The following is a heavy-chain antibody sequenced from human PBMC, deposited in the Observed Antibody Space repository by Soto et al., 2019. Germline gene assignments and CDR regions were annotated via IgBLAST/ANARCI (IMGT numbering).Heavy chain of an antibody. V-gene: IGHV1-2*04. Sequence: VASVKVSCKASGYTFTGYYMHWVRQAPGQGLEWMGWINPNSGGTNYAQKFQGWVTMTRDTSISTAYMELSRLRSDDTAVYYCARGAREGIQLFYYYGMDVWGQGTTVTVSS. CDR3: ARGAREGIQLFYYYGMDV. CDR2: INPNSGGT. CDR1: GYTFTGYY. D-gene: IGHD5-18*01. J-gene: IGHJ6*02.